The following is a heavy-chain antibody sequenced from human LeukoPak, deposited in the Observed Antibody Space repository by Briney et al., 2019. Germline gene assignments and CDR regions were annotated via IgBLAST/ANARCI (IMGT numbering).Heavy chain of an antibody. CDR1: GGSISSYY. D-gene: IGHD3-10*01. Sequence: SETLSLTCTVSGGSISSYYWSWIRQPPGKGLEWIGYIYYSGSTNYNPSLKSRVTISVDTSKNQFSLKLSSVTAADTAVYYCASGWYYYGSDSPVAFDIWGQGTMVTVSS. CDR2: IYYSGST. J-gene: IGHJ3*02. CDR3: ASGWYYYGSDSPVAFDI. V-gene: IGHV4-59*01.